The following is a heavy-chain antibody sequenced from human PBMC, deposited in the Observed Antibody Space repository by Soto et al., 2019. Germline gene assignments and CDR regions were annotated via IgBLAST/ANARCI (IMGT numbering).Heavy chain of an antibody. V-gene: IGHV5-51*01. CDR3: ASIGYCSGGSCSSPYYYYGMDV. J-gene: IGHJ6*02. CDR1: GYSFTSYW. D-gene: IGHD2-15*01. CDR2: IYPGDSDT. Sequence: GESLKISCKGSGYSFTSYWIGWVRQMPGKGLEWMRIIYPGDSDTRYSPSFQGQVTISADKSISTAYLQWSSLKASDTAMYYCASIGYCSGGSCSSPYYYYGMDVWGQGTTVTVSS.